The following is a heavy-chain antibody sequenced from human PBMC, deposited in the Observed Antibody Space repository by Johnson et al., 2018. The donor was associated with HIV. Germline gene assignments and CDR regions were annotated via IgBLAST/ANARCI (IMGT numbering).Heavy chain of an antibody. CDR1: GFTVTNKY. J-gene: IGHJ3*02. CDR3: ASTGSGSDDAFDI. Sequence: VESGGGLVQPGGSLRLSCAASGFTVTNKYMSWVRQAPGKGLEWASVMYGGGSTYHADSVKGRFSLSRDNSKKTVYLQMNSLRAEDTAVYYCASTGSGSDDAFDIWGQGTMVTVSS. CDR2: MYGGGST. V-gene: IGHV3-66*01. D-gene: IGHD3-10*01.